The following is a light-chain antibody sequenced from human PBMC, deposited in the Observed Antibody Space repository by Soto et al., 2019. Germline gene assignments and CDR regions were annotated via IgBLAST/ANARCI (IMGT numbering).Light chain of an antibody. Sequence: IQMTQSPSSLSASEGNRVIIVCRASQPISTYLNWYQQKPGRAPKLLIYDASNLEAGVPSRFRGSGSGTDFNFTISRLQTEDFATYYCQQYNSYPWTFGQGTKVDIK. V-gene: IGKV1-33*01. CDR3: QQYNSYPWT. J-gene: IGKJ1*01. CDR2: DAS. CDR1: QPISTY.